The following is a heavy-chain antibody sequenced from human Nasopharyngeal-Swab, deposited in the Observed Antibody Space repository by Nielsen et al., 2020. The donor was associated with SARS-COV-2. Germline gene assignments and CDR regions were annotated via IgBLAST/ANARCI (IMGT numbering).Heavy chain of an antibody. J-gene: IGHJ6*02. D-gene: IGHD3-16*01. CDR3: ARIKFGGVAVYYYYGMDV. Sequence: SGPTLMKPTETLTLTCTVSGFSLSNARMGVSWIRQPPGKALEWLAHIFSNDEKSYSTSLKSRLTISKDTSKSQVVLTMTNMDPVDTATYYCARIKFGGVAVYYYYGMDVWGQGTTVTVSS. CDR2: IFSNDEK. CDR1: GFSLSNARMG. V-gene: IGHV2-26*01.